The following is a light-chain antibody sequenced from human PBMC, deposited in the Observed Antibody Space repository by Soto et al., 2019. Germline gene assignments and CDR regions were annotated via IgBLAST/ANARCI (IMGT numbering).Light chain of an antibody. Sequence: EIVLTQSPGTLSLSPGERATLSCRASQSVSSSYLAWYQQKPGQAPRLLIYGASSRATGIPDKFSGSGSGTDFTLTISRLEPEDFAVYYCHHYTSSPPWTFGQGTKVEIK. CDR1: QSVSSSY. J-gene: IGKJ1*01. CDR2: GAS. V-gene: IGKV3-20*01. CDR3: HHYTSSPPWT.